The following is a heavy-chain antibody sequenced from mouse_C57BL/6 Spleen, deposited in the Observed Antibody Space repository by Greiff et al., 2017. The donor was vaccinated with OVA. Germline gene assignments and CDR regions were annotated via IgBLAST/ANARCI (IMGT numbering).Heavy chain of an antibody. V-gene: IGHV7-3*01. D-gene: IGHD2-3*01. Sequence: EVQLVESGGGLVQPGGSLSLSCAASGFTFTDYYMSWVRQPPGKALEWLGFIRNKTNGYTTEYSASVKGRFTISRDNSQSILYLQMITLKAEDSSTYYCARYYDGYYLFDYWGQGTTLTVSS. J-gene: IGHJ2*01. CDR2: IRNKTNGYTT. CDR1: GFTFTDYY. CDR3: ARYYDGYYLFDY.